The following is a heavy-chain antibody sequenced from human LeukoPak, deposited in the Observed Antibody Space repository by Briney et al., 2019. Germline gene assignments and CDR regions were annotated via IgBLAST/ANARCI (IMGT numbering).Heavy chain of an antibody. CDR1: GFTFSNAW. D-gene: IGHD5-12*01. CDR2: IKSKTDGGTT. V-gene: IGHV3-15*01. Sequence: GGSLRLSCAASGFTFSNAWMSWVRQAPGKGLERVGRIKSKTDGGTTDYAAPVKGRFTISRDDSKNTLYLQMNSLKTEDTAVYYCTTSNGEYSGYESFDYWGQGTLVTVSS. CDR3: TTSNGEYSGYESFDY. J-gene: IGHJ4*02.